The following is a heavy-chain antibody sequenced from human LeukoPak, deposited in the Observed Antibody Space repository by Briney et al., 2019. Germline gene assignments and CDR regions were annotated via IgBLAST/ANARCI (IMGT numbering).Heavy chain of an antibody. CDR2: MSYSGST. CDR3: ARETYCSSITCYNVVDAFDI. Sequence: PSETLSLTCAVNGGSFSGYSWSWIRQPPGKGLEWIGYMSYSGSTNYNPSLKSRVTISVDTSKNQFSLKLSFVTAADTAVYYCARETYCSSITCYNVVDAFDIWGQGTMVTVSS. D-gene: IGHD2-2*02. J-gene: IGHJ3*02. V-gene: IGHV4-59*01. CDR1: GGSFSGYS.